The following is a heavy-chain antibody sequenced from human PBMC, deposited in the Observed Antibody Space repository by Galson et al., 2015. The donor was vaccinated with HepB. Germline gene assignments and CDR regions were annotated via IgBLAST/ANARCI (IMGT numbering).Heavy chain of an antibody. CDR1: GYTFTGYY. J-gene: IGHJ3*02. Sequence: SVKVSCKASGYTFTGYYMHWVRQAPGQGLEWMGWINPNSGGTNYAQKFQGWVTMTRDTSISTAYMELSRLRSDDTAVYYCYISGIDWTHDAFDIWGQGTMVTVSS. D-gene: IGHD1-26*01. CDR2: INPNSGGT. V-gene: IGHV1-2*04. CDR3: YISGIDWTHDAFDI.